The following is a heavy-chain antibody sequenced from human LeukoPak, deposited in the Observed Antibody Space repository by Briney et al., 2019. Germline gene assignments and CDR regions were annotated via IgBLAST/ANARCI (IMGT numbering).Heavy chain of an antibody. Sequence: GESLKISCKGSGYPFSSYWIAWVRQMPGKGLEWMGIINAGDSDTRYSPSFQGHVSISVDKSISTAYLEWSSLRASDTAIYFCARQGDYVVLDYWGQGTLVTVSS. J-gene: IGHJ4*02. CDR2: INAGDSDT. CDR1: GYPFSSYW. D-gene: IGHD4-17*01. CDR3: ARQGDYVVLDY. V-gene: IGHV5-51*01.